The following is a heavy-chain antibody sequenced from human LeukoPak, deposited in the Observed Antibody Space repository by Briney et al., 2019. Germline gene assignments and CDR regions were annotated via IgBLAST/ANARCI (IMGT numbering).Heavy chain of an antibody. CDR2: IYYSGST. CDR3: ARGPTTLGFYFDY. J-gene: IGHJ4*02. Sequence: PSETLSLTCTVSGGSISSYYWSWIRQPPGKGLEWIGYIYYSGSTNYNPSLKSRVTISVDTSKNQFSLKLSSVTAADTAVYNCARGPTTLGFYFDYWGQETLVTVSS. V-gene: IGHV4-59*01. D-gene: IGHD4-23*01. CDR1: GGSISSYY.